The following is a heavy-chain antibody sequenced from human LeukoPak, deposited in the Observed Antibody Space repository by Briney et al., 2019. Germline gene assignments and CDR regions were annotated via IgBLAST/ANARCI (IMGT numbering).Heavy chain of an antibody. V-gene: IGHV4-34*01. D-gene: IGHD6-19*01. CDR2: INHSGST. J-gene: IGHJ4*02. CDR3: ARGAAGNVRDFDY. CDR1: GGSFSGYY. Sequence: SETLSLTCAVYGGSFSGYYWSWIRQPPGRGLEWIGEINHSGSTNYNPSLKSRVTISVDTSKNQFSLKLSSVTAADTAVYYCARGAAGNVRDFDYWGQGTLVTVSS.